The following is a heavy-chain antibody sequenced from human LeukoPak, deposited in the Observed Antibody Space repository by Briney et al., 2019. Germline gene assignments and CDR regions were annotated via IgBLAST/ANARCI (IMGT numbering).Heavy chain of an antibody. J-gene: IGHJ3*02. CDR3: ARHYYDSSGYYYVDAFDI. D-gene: IGHD3-22*01. Sequence: SETLSLTCTVSGCSISSHYWSWIRQPPGKGLEWIGYIYYSGSTNYNHSLKSRVTISVDTSKNQFPLKLSAVTAADTAVYYCARHYYDSSGYYYVDAFDIWGQGTMVTVSS. CDR1: GCSISSHY. V-gene: IGHV4-59*11. CDR2: IYYSGST.